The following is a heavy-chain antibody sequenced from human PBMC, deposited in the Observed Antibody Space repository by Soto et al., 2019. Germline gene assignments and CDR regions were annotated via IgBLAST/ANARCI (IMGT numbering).Heavy chain of an antibody. CDR3: ARARRGGYIYYYGMDV. Sequence: PSETLSLTCAVYGGSFSGYYWSWIRQPPGKGLEWIGEINHSGSTNYNPSLKSRVTISVDTSKNQFSLKLSSVTAADTAVYYCARARRGGYIYYYGMDVWGQGTTVTVSS. J-gene: IGHJ6*02. CDR2: INHSGST. V-gene: IGHV4-34*01. CDR1: GGSFSGYY. D-gene: IGHD3-22*01.